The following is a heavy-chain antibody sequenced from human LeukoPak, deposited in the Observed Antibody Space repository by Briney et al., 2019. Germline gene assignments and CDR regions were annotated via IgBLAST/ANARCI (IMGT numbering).Heavy chain of an antibody. CDR3: ARVMGYSSSWHNDY. CDR2: IIPILGIA. V-gene: IGHV1-69*04. CDR1: GGTFSSYA. J-gene: IGHJ4*02. D-gene: IGHD6-13*01. Sequence: SVKVSCKASGGTFSSYAISWVRQAPGQGLEWMGRIIPILGIANYAQKFQGSVTITADKSTSTAYMELSSLRSEDTAVYYCARVMGYSSSWHNDYWGQGTLVTVSS.